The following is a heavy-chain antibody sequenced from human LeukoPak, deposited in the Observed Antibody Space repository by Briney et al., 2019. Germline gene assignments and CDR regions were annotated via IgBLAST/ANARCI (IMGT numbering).Heavy chain of an antibody. CDR2: IYTSGST. J-gene: IGHJ4*02. V-gene: IGHV4-4*07. Sequence: SETLSLTCTVSGGSVSSYYWSWIRQPAGKGLEWIGRIYTSGSTNYNPSLKSRVTIAVDTSKNQFSLKLSSVTAADTAVYYCAGGRRYCSSTSCYGLDYWGQGTLVTVSS. CDR1: GGSVSSYY. CDR3: AGGRRYCSSTSCYGLDY. D-gene: IGHD2-2*01.